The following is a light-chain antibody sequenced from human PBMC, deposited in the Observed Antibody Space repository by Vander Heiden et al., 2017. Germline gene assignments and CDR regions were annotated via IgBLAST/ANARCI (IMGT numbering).Light chain of an antibody. V-gene: IGKV1-33*01. J-gene: IGKJ2*03. CDR1: QDINNF. CDR2: DAS. Sequence: HMTQSPSSLSASVGDRATITCQTNQDINNFLNWYQQKPGKAPQLLIYDASNLDTGVPSRLSGSGSGTHFTFTISSLQHEDFATYYCQHYDNLPWYSFGQGTKLDFK. CDR3: QHYDNLPWYS.